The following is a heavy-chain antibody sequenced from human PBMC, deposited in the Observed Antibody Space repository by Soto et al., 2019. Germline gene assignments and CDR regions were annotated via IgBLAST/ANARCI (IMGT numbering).Heavy chain of an antibody. CDR2: ISAYNGNT. Sequence: QVQLVQSGAEVKKPGASVKVSCKASGYTFTSYGISWVRQAPGQGLEWMGWISAYNGNTNYAQKLQGRVTMTTDTSTSTAYMELRSLRSDDAAVYYCASFSIAATDPYGMDVWGQGTTVTVSS. J-gene: IGHJ6*02. CDR1: GYTFTSYG. V-gene: IGHV1-18*01. D-gene: IGHD6-13*01. CDR3: ASFSIAATDPYGMDV.